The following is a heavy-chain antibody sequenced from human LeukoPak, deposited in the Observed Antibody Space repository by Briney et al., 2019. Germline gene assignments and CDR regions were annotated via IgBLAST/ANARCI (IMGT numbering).Heavy chain of an antibody. CDR1: GGSFSGYY. D-gene: IGHD2-2*01. CDR3: ARHARPNWFDP. CDR2: INHSGST. V-gene: IGHV4-34*01. J-gene: IGHJ5*02. Sequence: PSETLSLTCAVYGGSFSGYYWSWIRQPPGKGLEWIGEINHSGSTNYNPPLKSRVTISADTSKSQFSLKLSPVTAADTAVYYCARHARPNWFDPWGQGTLVTVSS.